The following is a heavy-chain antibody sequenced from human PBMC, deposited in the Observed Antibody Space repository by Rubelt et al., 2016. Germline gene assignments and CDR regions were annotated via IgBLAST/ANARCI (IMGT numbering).Heavy chain of an antibody. Sequence: QLQLQESGPGLVKPSETLSLTCSVSGGSISSSSYYWGWIRQPPGKGLEWIGSIYYSGSTSYNPSLKSRVTISVDTSKNQFSLKLRSGTAADTAVYYCARSTGDIVVVPVDYWGQGTLVTVSS. V-gene: IGHV4-39*01. CDR3: ARSTGDIVVVPVDY. J-gene: IGHJ4*02. D-gene: IGHD2-2*01. CDR2: IYYSGST. CDR1: GGSISSSSYY.